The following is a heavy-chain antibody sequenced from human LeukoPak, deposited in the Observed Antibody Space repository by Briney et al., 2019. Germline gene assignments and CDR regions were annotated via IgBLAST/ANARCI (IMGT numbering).Heavy chain of an antibody. Sequence: PSETLSLTCTVSGYSISSGYYWGWIRQPPGKGLEWIGSIYHSGSTYYNPSLKGRVTISVDTSKNQFSLKLSSVTAADTAVYYCASYTDAFDIWGQGTMVTVSS. CDR1: GYSISSGYY. D-gene: IGHD3-16*01. V-gene: IGHV4-38-2*02. CDR2: IYHSGST. J-gene: IGHJ3*02. CDR3: ASYTDAFDI.